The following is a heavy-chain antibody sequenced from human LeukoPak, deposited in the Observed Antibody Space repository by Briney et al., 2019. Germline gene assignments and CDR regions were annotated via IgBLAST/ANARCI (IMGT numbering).Heavy chain of an antibody. CDR1: GGSISSYY. D-gene: IGHD3-10*01. CDR3: AGLYYYGSGISFDY. CDR2: IYTSGST. J-gene: IGHJ4*02. V-gene: IGHV4-4*07. Sequence: SETLSLTCTVSGGSISSYYWSWIRQPAGKGLEWIGRIYTSGSTNYSPSLKSRVTMSVDTSKNQFSLKLSSVTAADTAVYYCAGLYYYGSGISFDYWGQGTLVTVSS.